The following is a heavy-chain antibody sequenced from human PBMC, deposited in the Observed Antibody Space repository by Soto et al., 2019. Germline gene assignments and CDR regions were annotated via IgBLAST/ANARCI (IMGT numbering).Heavy chain of an antibody. D-gene: IGHD2-2*01. CDR3: ARGDIVVVPAASYYFDY. CDR2: IKQDGSEK. J-gene: IGHJ4*02. V-gene: IGHV3-7*01. CDR1: GFTFSSYW. Sequence: EVQLVESGGGLVQPGGSLRLSCAASGFTFSSYWMSWVRQAPGKGLEWVANIKQDGSEKYYADSVKGRFTISRDNAKNSLYLQMNSLRAEDTAVYYCARGDIVVVPAASYYFDYWGQGTLVTVSS.